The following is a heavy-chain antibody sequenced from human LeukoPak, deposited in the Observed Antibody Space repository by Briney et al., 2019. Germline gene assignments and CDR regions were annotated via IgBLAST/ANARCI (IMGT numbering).Heavy chain of an antibody. V-gene: IGHV3-23*01. D-gene: IGHD2-15*01. Sequence: GGSLRLSCAASGLTFSSYAMSWVRQAPGKGLEWVSAISGSGGSTYYADSVKGRFTISRDNSKNTLYLQMNSLRAEDTAVYYCAKCSGGSCYSGPFDYWGQGTLVTVSS. J-gene: IGHJ4*02. CDR1: GLTFSSYA. CDR3: AKCSGGSCYSGPFDY. CDR2: ISGSGGST.